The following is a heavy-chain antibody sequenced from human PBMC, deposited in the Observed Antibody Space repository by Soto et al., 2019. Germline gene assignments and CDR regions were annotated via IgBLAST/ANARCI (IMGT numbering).Heavy chain of an antibody. V-gene: IGHV3-23*01. Sequence: EVQLLESGGGLVQPGGSLRLSCAASGFTFTSYAMCWVRQAPGKGLEWVSSISVSGDRTFYADSVKGRFTISRDNSRNTLHLQMNSLRAEDTAVYYCAKDDVSGDGLWLVAAWGQGTLVTVS. CDR3: AKDDVSGDGLWLVAA. D-gene: IGHD2-21*02. J-gene: IGHJ5*02. CDR1: GFTFTSYA. CDR2: ISVSGDRT.